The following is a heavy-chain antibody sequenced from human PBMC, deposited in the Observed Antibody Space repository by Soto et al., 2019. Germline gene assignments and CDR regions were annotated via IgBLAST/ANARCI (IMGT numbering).Heavy chain of an antibody. CDR3: ARGQGHYQGMDV. Sequence: SETLSLTCTVSGGSFSNQYWSWLRQPPGKELEWIGYIYYSGYTNCSPSLKSRVTMSVDTSKNQFSLKLSSVTAADTAVYYCARGQGHYQGMDVWGQGTTVTVSS. V-gene: IGHV4-59*11. CDR2: IYYSGYT. CDR1: GGSFSNQY. J-gene: IGHJ6*02.